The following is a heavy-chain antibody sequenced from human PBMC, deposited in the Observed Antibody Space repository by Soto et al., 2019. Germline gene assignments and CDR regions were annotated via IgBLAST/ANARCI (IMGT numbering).Heavy chain of an antibody. D-gene: IGHD6-6*01. CDR3: ARDLDSSSSADY. CDR1: GGTFSSYA. V-gene: IGHV1-69*13. Sequence: SVKVCCKASGGTFSSYAISWVRQAPGQGLEWMGGIIPIFGTANYAQKFQGRVTITADESTSTAYMELSSLRSEDTAVYYCARDLDSSSSADYWGQGTLVTVS. CDR2: IIPIFGTA. J-gene: IGHJ4*02.